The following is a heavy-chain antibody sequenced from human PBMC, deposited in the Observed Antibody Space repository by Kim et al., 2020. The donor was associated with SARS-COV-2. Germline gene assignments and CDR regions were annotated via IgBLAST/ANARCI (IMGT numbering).Heavy chain of an antibody. CDR2: IKQDGSEK. Sequence: GGSLRLSCAASGFTFSSYWMSWVRQAPGKGLEWVANIKQDGSEKYYVDSVKGRFTISRDNAKNTLYLQMNSLRAEDTAVYYCARYTSDQQLANYNWFDPWGQGTLVTVSS. V-gene: IGHV3-7*01. CDR3: ARYTSDQQLANYNWFDP. CDR1: GFTFSSYW. D-gene: IGHD6-13*01. J-gene: IGHJ5*02.